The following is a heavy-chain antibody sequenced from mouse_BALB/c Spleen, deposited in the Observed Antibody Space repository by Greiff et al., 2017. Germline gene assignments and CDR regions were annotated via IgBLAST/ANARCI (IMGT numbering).Heavy chain of an antibody. CDR3: ARCDGNDLYYAMDY. D-gene: IGHD2-2*01. Sequence: EVQGVESGGGLVQPGGSLKLSCAASGFTFSSYGMSWVRQTPDKRLELVATINSNGGRTYYPDSVTGRFTSSRDNAKNTLYLQMSSLKSEDTAMYYCARCDGNDLYYAMDYWGQGTSVTVAS. CDR2: INSNGGRT. CDR1: GFTFSSYG. V-gene: IGHV5-6-3*01. J-gene: IGHJ4*01.